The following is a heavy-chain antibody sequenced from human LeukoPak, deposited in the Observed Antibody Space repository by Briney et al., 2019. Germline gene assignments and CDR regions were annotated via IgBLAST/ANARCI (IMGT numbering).Heavy chain of an antibody. CDR1: GGSISSGSYY. CDR2: IYTSGST. J-gene: IGHJ6*03. Sequence: PSETLSLTCTVSGGSISSGSYYWSWIRQPAGKGLEWIGRIYTSGSTNYNPSLKSRVTISVDTSKNQFSLKLSSVTAADTAVYYCARGAAYYDSSGYGSYYYMDVWGKGTTVTVSS. V-gene: IGHV4-61*02. CDR3: ARGAAYYDSSGYGSYYYMDV. D-gene: IGHD3-22*01.